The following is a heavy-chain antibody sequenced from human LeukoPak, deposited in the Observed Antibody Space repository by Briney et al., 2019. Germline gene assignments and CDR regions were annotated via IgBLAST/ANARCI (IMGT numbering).Heavy chain of an antibody. CDR3: ARPGSSWYGTPSYMDV. D-gene: IGHD6-13*01. J-gene: IGHJ6*03. Sequence: GGSLRLSCAASGFTFSSNWMHWVRQAPGKGLVWVSRINSDGSSTSYADSVKGRFTISRDNAKNTLYLQMNSPRAEDTAVYYCARPGSSWYGTPSYMDVWGKGTTVTVSS. CDR1: GFTFSSNW. CDR2: INSDGSST. V-gene: IGHV3-74*01.